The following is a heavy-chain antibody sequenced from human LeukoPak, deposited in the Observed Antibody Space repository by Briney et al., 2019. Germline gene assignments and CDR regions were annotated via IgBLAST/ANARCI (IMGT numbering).Heavy chain of an antibody. CDR2: ISGSGGST. CDR3: AKGKYYYDTSATIFDY. D-gene: IGHD3-22*01. J-gene: IGHJ4*02. CDR1: GFTFSSYA. V-gene: IGHV3-23*01. Sequence: GGSLRLSCAASGFTFSSYAMSWVRQAPGKGLEWVSAISGSGGSTYYADSVKGRFTISRDNSKNTLYLQMNSLRAEDTAVYYCAKGKYYYDTSATIFDYWGQGTLVTVSS.